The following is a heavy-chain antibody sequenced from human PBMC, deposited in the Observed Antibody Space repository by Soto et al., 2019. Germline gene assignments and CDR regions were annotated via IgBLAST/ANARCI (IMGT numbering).Heavy chain of an antibody. D-gene: IGHD1-26*01. CDR3: ARGGSYYAQ. Sequence: GASVKVSCKASGNTHTIYFIHWLRQAPGQGLEWIGWINSASGGANYAPRFQGRVSMTRDRSSATAFMDLSGLRSDDTAVYYCARGGSYYAQWGQGTLVTVSS. CDR2: INSASGGA. V-gene: IGHV1-2*02. J-gene: IGHJ1*01. CDR1: GNTHTIYF.